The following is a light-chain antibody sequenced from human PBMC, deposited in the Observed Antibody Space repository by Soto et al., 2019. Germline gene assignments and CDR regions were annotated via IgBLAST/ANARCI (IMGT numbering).Light chain of an antibody. CDR1: NSDIGSYNY. CDR2: EVS. CDR3: NSFTSSNTLPYV. Sequence: QSVLTQPASVSGSSGQSITISCSGTNSDIGSYNYVSWYLQHPGKAPKLIVFEVSNRPSGISDRFSGSKSGNTAYLTISGLQTEDEAVYYCNSFTSSNTLPYVFGTGTKL. J-gene: IGLJ1*01. V-gene: IGLV2-14*01.